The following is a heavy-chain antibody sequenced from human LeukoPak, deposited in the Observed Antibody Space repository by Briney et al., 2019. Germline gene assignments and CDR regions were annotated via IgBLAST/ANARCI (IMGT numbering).Heavy chain of an antibody. CDR3: ARESSSYCGGDCYNYFDY. CDR2: IRYDGSNK. V-gene: IGHV3-30*02. Sequence: GGSLRLSCAASGFTFSSYGMHWVRQAPGKGLEWVAFIRYDGSNKYHADSVKGRFTISRDNSKNTLSLQMNSLRAEDTALYYCARESSSYCGGDCYNYFDYWGQGTLVTVSS. J-gene: IGHJ4*02. CDR1: GFTFSSYG. D-gene: IGHD2-21*02.